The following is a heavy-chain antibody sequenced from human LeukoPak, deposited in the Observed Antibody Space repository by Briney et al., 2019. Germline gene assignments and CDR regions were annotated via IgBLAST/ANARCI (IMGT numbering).Heavy chain of an antibody. J-gene: IGHJ5*02. CDR3: ARHDYYGSLNWFDP. V-gene: IGHV4-39*01. Sequence: KPSETLSLTCTVSGGSISSSSYYWGWIRQPPGKGLEWIGTISYSGTTYYNPSLKSRLTISVDTSKNQFSLKLTSVTAADTSVYYCARHDYYGSLNWFDPWGQGTLITVSS. CDR2: ISYSGTT. D-gene: IGHD3-10*01. CDR1: GGSISSSSYY.